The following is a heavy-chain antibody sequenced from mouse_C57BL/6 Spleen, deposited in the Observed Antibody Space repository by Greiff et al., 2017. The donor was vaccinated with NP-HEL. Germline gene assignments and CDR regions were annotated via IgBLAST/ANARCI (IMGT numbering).Heavy chain of an antibody. Sequence: EVQLQQSGAELVRPGASVKLSCTASGFNIKDDYMHWVKQRPEQGLEWIGWIDPENGDTEYASKFQGKATITADTSYNTAYLQRSSLTSEDTAVYYCTTRGVYGSLTWFADRGQGTLVTVSA. J-gene: IGHJ3*01. CDR3: TTRGVYGSLTWFAD. V-gene: IGHV14-4*01. D-gene: IGHD1-1*01. CDR2: IDPENGDT. CDR1: GFNIKDDY.